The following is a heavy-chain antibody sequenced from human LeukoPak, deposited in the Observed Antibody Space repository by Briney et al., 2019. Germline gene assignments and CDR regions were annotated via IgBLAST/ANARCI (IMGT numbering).Heavy chain of an antibody. D-gene: IGHD2-2*01. CDR1: GFTFSSYS. CDR2: ISSSSSYI. V-gene: IGHV3-21*01. J-gene: IGHJ6*02. CDR3: ARDGVPYYYYGMDV. Sequence: PGGSLRLSCAASGFTFSSYSMNWVRQAPGKGLEWVSSISSSSSYIYYADSVKGRFTISRDNAKNSLYLQMNSLRAEDTAVYYCARDGVPYYYYGMDVWGQGTTVTVSS.